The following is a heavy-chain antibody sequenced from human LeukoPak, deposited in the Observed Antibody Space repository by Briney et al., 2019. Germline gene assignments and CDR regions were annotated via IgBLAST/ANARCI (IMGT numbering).Heavy chain of an antibody. V-gene: IGHV4-59*01. Sequence: SETLSLTCTVSGGSISSYYWSWIRQPPGKGLEWIGYIYYSGSTNYNPSLKSRVTISVDTSKNQFSLKLSSETAADTAVYYCASGHYDSSGYVDDYWGQGTLVTVSS. D-gene: IGHD3-22*01. CDR3: ASGHYDSSGYVDDY. CDR1: GGSISSYY. J-gene: IGHJ4*02. CDR2: IYYSGST.